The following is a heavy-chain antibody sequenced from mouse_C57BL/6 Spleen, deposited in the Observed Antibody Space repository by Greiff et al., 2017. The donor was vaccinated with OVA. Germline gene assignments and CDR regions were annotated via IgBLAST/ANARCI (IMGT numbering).Heavy chain of an antibody. V-gene: IGHV1-69*01. CDR3: ARGRALYYFDY. CDR1: GYTFTSYW. D-gene: IGHD3-3*01. J-gene: IGHJ2*01. Sequence: QVQLKQPGAELVMPGASVKLSCKASGYTFTSYWMHWVKQRPGQGLEWIGEIDPSDSYTNYNQKFKGKSTLTVDKSSSTAYMQLSSLTSEDSAVYYCARGRALYYFDYWGQGTTLTVSS. CDR2: IDPSDSYT.